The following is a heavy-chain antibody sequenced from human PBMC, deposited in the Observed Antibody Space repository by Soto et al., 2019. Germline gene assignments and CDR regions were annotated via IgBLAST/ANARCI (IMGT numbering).Heavy chain of an antibody. Sequence: EVQLVESGGGLVKPGGSLRLSCAASGFTFTSHNIYWFRQAPGKGLEWVSSISPYDHSFYYADSVKGRFTVSKHNAKSSVFLQMDSLRAEDTAIYYCARELSTIIRAYNWGQGTLVTVSS. V-gene: IGHV3-21*02. CDR1: GFTFTSHN. D-gene: IGHD3-10*01. CDR3: ARELSTIIRAYN. CDR2: ISPYDHSF. J-gene: IGHJ4*02.